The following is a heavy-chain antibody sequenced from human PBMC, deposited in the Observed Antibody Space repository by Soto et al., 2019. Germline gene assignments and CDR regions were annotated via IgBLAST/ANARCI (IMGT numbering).Heavy chain of an antibody. CDR2: FDSGGST. V-gene: IGHV3-53*01. Sequence: EVQLVESGGGLIQPGGSLRLSCAASGFTVSSNYRSWVGQAPGEGRGGVSVFDSGGSTYYADSVKGRFTISRDNSKNTLYLQMNSLRAEDTAVYYCAREGSSGYYYYYGMDVWGQGTTVTVSS. CDR3: AREGSSGYYYYYGMDV. CDR1: GFTVSSNY. D-gene: IGHD6-19*01. J-gene: IGHJ6*02.